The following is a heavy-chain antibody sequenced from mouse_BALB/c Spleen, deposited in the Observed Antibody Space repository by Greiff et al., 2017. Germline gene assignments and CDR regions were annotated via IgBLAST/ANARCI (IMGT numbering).Heavy chain of an antibody. CDR3: ARYWGDGYYFDV. Sequence: EVQLQESGPSLVKPSQTLSLTCSVTGDSITSGYWNWIRKFPGNKLEYMGYISYSGSTYYNPSLKSRISITRDTSKNQYYLQLNSVTTEDTATYYCARYWGDGYYFDVWGAGTTVTVSS. V-gene: IGHV3-8*02. D-gene: IGHD2-3*01. J-gene: IGHJ1*01. CDR1: GDSITSGY. CDR2: ISYSGST.